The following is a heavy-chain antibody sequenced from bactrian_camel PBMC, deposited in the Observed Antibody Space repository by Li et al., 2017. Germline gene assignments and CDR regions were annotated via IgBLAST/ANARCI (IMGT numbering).Heavy chain of an antibody. CDR3: ATTGWKGKLTARHGYY. V-gene: IGHV3S1*01. CDR1: GFTFNRYD. CDR2: VSNGGKT. D-gene: IGHD5*01. Sequence: HVQLVESGGGLVQPGGSLRLSCAASGFTFNRYDMAWVRQAPGKGLEWVSVVSNGGKTIYRDSVEGRFIVPRDDVANTLYLEMNNLKTEDTGVYYCATTGWKGKLTARHGYYWGQGTQVTVS. J-gene: IGHJ4*01.